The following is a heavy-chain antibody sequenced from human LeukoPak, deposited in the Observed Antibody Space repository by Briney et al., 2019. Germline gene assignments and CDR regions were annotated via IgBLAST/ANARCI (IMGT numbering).Heavy chain of an antibody. J-gene: IGHJ4*02. CDR3: GRDAGYSYGYLFDY. CDR1: GFTFSSYG. D-gene: IGHD5-18*01. Sequence: GRSLRLSCAASGFTFSSYGMHWVRQAPGKGLEWVAVIWYGGSNKYYADSVKGRFTISRDNSKNTLYLQMNSPRAEDTAVYYCGRDAGYSYGYLFDYWGQGTLVTVSS. CDR2: IWYGGSNK. V-gene: IGHV3-33*01.